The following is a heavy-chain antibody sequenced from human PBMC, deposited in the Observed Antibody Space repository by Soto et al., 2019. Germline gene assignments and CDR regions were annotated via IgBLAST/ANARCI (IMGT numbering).Heavy chain of an antibody. CDR1: GGTFSSYT. CDR2: IIPILGIA. J-gene: IGHJ6*02. Sequence: GASVKVSCKASGGTFSSYTISWVRQAPGQGLEWMGRIIPILGIANYAQKFQGRVTITADKSTSTAYMELSSLRSEDTAVYYCAREGRWLQIYYYYGMDVWGQGTTVTVSS. CDR3: AREGRWLQIYYYYGMDV. V-gene: IGHV1-69*04. D-gene: IGHD5-12*01.